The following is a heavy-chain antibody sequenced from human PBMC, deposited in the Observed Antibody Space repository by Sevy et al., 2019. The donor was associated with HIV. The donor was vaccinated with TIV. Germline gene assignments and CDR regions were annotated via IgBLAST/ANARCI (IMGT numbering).Heavy chain of an antibody. CDR2: FKSKADGGTP. D-gene: IGHD3-16*01. CDR3: ATGGSLFQH. J-gene: IGHJ1*01. V-gene: IGHV3-15*01. CDR1: GFTFSNVW. Sequence: GGSLRLSCAASGFTFSNVWMTWVRQPPGKGLGWVGLFKSKADGGTPDYAAAVKDRFMVSRDDSKSMLILQMNSLKTDDTGVYYCATGGSLFQHWGQGTLVTVSS.